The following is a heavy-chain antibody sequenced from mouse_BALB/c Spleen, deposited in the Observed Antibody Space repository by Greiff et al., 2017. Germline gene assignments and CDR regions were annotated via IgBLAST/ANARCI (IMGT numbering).Heavy chain of an antibody. CDR2: IYPGNSDT. D-gene: IGHD2-3*01. Sequence: DVKLQESGTVLARPGASVKMSCKASGYSFTSYWMHWVKQRPGQGLEWIGAIYPGNSDTSYNQKFKGKAKLTAVTSASTAYMELSSLTNEDSAVYYCTRSDGYYYAMDYWGQGTSVTVSS. CDR1: GYSFTSYW. J-gene: IGHJ4*01. V-gene: IGHV1-5*01. CDR3: TRSDGYYYAMDY.